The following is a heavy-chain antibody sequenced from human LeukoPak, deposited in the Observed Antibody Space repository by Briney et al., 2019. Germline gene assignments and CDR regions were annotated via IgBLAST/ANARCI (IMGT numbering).Heavy chain of an antibody. CDR2: ISSSSSYI. J-gene: IGHJ4*02. V-gene: IGHV3-11*06. Sequence: GGSLRLSCAASGFTFSDYYMSWIRQAPGKGLEWVSYISSSSSYIYYADSVKGRFTISRDNAKNSLYLQMNSLRAEDTAVYYCAPHNYYDSSGSDYWGQGTLVTVSS. CDR1: GFTFSDYY. CDR3: APHNYYDSSGSDY. D-gene: IGHD3-22*01.